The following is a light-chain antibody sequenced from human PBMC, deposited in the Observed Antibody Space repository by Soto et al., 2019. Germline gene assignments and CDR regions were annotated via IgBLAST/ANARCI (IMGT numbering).Light chain of an antibody. Sequence: AIPMTQSPSSLSSSLGERVTLTCRASQGIRKDLGWYQQKPGKAPKLLIYAASSLQSGVPSWFSGSGSGTDFTLTISSLQPEDFASYYCLQDYNSPRTFGQGTKVEIK. V-gene: IGKV1-6*01. CDR1: QGIRKD. CDR3: LQDYNSPRT. CDR2: AAS. J-gene: IGKJ1*01.